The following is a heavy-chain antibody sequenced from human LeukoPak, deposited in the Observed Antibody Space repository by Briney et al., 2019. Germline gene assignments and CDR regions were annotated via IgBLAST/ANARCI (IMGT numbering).Heavy chain of an antibody. D-gene: IGHD1-7*01. Sequence: PLQTLSLTCTVSGGSISSGSYYWSWIRQPAGKGLEWIGRIYTSGSTNYNPSLKSRVTISVDTSKNQFSLKLSSVTAADTAVYYCARTDNNWNYGGFDYWGQGTLVTVSS. CDR1: GGSISSGSYY. V-gene: IGHV4-61*02. J-gene: IGHJ4*02. CDR2: IYTSGST. CDR3: ARTDNNWNYGGFDY.